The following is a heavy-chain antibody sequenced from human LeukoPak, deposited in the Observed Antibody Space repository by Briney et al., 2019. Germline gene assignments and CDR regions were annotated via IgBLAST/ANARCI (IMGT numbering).Heavy chain of an antibody. CDR3: AKEGWVQGWFDP. CDR1: GFTFSGYG. V-gene: IGHV3-30*18. Sequence: GRSLRLSCAASGFTFSGYGMHWVRQAPGKGLEWVAVITYDGSNKYYADSVKGRFTISRDNSKNTLYLQMNSLRAEDTAVYYCAKEGWVQGWFDPWGQGTLVTVSS. J-gene: IGHJ5*02. CDR2: ITYDGSNK. D-gene: IGHD6-19*01.